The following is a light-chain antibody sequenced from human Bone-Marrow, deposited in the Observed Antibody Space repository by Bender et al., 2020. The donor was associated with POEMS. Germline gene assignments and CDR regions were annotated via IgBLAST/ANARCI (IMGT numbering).Light chain of an antibody. J-gene: IGLJ2*01. CDR1: NIGSKS. CDR3: QAWDTYSVI. V-gene: IGLV3-21*01. CDR2: DDS. Sequence: GQTARITCGENNIGSKSVHWYQQKPGQAPVLVIYDDSDRPSGIPERFSGSNSGNTATLTISGTQAMDEADYYCQAWDTYSVIFGGGTKLTVL.